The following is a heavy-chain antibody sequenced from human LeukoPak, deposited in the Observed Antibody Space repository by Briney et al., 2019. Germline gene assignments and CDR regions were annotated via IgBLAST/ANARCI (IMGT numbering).Heavy chain of an antibody. D-gene: IGHD2-2*01. J-gene: IGHJ4*02. V-gene: IGHV1-2*02. Sequence: ASVKVSCKASGYTFTGYYMHWVRQAPGQGLEWMGWINPNSGGTNYAQKVQGRVTMTRDTAISTAYMELSRLRADDTAVYYCAVDAGYCSSTSCQVMYYFDYWGQGTLVTVSS. CDR2: INPNSGGT. CDR3: AVDAGYCSSTSCQVMYYFDY. CDR1: GYTFTGYY.